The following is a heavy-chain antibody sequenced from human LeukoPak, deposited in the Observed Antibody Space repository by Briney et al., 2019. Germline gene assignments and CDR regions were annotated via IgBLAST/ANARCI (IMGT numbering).Heavy chain of an antibody. Sequence: SETLSLTCAVYGGSFSGYYWSWIRQPPGKGLEWIGEINHSGSTNYNPSLKSRVTISVDTSKTQFSLKLSSVTAADTAVYYCARPKVGDGYNYDYWGQGTLVTVSS. V-gene: IGHV4-34*01. CDR1: GGSFSGYY. J-gene: IGHJ4*02. D-gene: IGHD5-24*01. CDR2: INHSGST. CDR3: ARPKVGDGYNYDY.